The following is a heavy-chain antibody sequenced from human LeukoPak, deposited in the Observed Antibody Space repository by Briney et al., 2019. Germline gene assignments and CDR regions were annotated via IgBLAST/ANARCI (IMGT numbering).Heavy chain of an antibody. CDR1: GFTFSSYA. CDR2: ISSSGGST. D-gene: IGHD6-6*01. Sequence: GGSLRLSCAASGFTFSSYAMSWVRQAPGKGLEWVSAISSSGGSTYFADSVKGRFTISRDNSKNTLYLQMNSLRAEDTAVYYCARDGQLGDAFDIWGQGTMVTVSS. CDR3: ARDGQLGDAFDI. V-gene: IGHV3-23*01. J-gene: IGHJ3*02.